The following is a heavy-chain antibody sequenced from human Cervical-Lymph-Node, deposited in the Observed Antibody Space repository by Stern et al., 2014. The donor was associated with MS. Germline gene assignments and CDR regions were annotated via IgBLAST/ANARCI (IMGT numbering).Heavy chain of an antibody. CDR3: ARDETAADY. Sequence: EVQLVQSGGGLVQPGGSLRLSCEASGFTFSHYWMSWVRQAPGKGLACVANIKHDGSERHYVDSVKGRFTISRDNARNSVYLQMDSLRGDDTAVYYCARDETAADYWGQGTLVSVSS. J-gene: IGHJ4*02. CDR1: GFTFSHYW. D-gene: IGHD6-13*01. V-gene: IGHV3-7*01. CDR2: IKHDGSER.